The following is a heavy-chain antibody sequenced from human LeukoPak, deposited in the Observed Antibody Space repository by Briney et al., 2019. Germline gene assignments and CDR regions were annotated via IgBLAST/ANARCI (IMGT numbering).Heavy chain of an antibody. CDR3: ARGDSNYWSFDY. D-gene: IGHD4-11*01. Sequence: PSETLSLTCTVSGGSISSGGYYWSWIRQPPGKGLEWIGYIYHSGSTYYNPSLKSRVTISVDTSKNQFSLKLSSVTAADTAVYYCARGDSNYWSFDYWGQGTLVTVSS. CDR1: GGSISSGGYY. V-gene: IGHV4-30-2*01. CDR2: IYHSGST. J-gene: IGHJ4*02.